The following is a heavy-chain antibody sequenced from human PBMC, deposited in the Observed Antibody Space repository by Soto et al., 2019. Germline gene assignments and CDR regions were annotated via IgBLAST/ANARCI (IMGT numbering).Heavy chain of an antibody. J-gene: IGHJ4*02. CDR1: GFTISSYD. D-gene: IGHD2-15*01. Sequence: GGSLRLSRAASGFTISSYDIYWVRQATGKALEWFSTISSAGYTYYSDSVKGRFTISRDSAKNSLFLQINSLRAGDTAVYYCARNGGGLDYWGPGTLVTVSS. CDR2: ISSAGYT. CDR3: ARNGGGLDY. V-gene: IGHV3-13*01.